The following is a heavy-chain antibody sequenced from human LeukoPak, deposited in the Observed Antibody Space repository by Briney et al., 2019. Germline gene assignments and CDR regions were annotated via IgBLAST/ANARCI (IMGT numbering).Heavy chain of an antibody. CDR1: GFTFSSYA. J-gene: IGHJ4*01. Sequence: GGSLRLSCAASGFTFSSYAMSWVRQAPGKGLEWVSAISGSGGSTYYADSVKGRFTISRDNSKNTLYLQMNSLRAEDTAVYYCAKDPNSSGWNYYFDYWGQEPWSPSPQ. V-gene: IGHV3-23*01. D-gene: IGHD6-19*01. CDR3: AKDPNSSGWNYYFDY. CDR2: ISGSGGST.